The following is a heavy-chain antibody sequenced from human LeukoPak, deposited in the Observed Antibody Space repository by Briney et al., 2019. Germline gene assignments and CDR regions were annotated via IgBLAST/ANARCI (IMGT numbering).Heavy chain of an antibody. CDR1: GYTFTSYD. CDR2: MNPNSGNT. Sequence: ASVKVSCKASGYTFTSYDINWVRQATGQGLEWMGWMNPNSGNTGYAQKFQGRVTMTRNTSISTAYMELSSLRSEDKAVYYCGLAAAEGQFDYWGQGTLVTVSS. D-gene: IGHD6-13*01. J-gene: IGHJ4*02. V-gene: IGHV1-8*01. CDR3: GLAAAEGQFDY.